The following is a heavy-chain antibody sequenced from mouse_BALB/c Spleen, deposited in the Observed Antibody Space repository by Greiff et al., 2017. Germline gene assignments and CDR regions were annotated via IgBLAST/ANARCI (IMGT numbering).Heavy chain of an antibody. CDR3: ARLGAYYGSRDYYAMDY. V-gene: IGHV5-9-3*01. Sequence: EVQVVESGGGLVKPGGSLKLSCAASGFTFSSYAMSWVRQTPEKRLEWVATISSGGSSTYYPDSVKGRFTISRDNAKNTLYLQMSSLRSEDTAMYYCARLGAYYGSRDYYAMDYWGQGTSVTVSS. J-gene: IGHJ4*01. D-gene: IGHD1-1*01. CDR1: GFTFSSYA. CDR2: ISSGGSST.